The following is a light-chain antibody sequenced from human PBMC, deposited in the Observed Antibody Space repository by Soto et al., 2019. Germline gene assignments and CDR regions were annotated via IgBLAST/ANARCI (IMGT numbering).Light chain of an antibody. CDR1: QSVSSNN. CDR2: GAS. Sequence: EIVLTQFPGTLSLSPGERATLSCRASQSVSSNNLAWYQHKPGQAPRLLISGASNRATGIPDRFSGSGSGTAFTLTISRLEPEDFAVYYCQQYGSSGTFGQGTKVDIK. CDR3: QQYGSSGT. V-gene: IGKV3-20*01. J-gene: IGKJ1*01.